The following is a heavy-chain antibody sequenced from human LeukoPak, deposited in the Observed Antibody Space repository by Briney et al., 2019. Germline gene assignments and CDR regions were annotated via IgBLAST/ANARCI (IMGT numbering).Heavy chain of an antibody. CDR3: ARYHCSSTSCYSEVSFDY. J-gene: IGHJ4*02. Sequence: PGGSLRLSCAASGFTFSTYGMHWVRQAPGKGLKWVAFIRYDGSNKYYADSVKGRFTISRDNSKSTLYLQMNSLRAEDTAVYYCARYHCSSTSCYSEVSFDYWGQGTLVTVSS. V-gene: IGHV3-30*02. CDR2: IRYDGSNK. CDR1: GFTFSTYG. D-gene: IGHD2-2*01.